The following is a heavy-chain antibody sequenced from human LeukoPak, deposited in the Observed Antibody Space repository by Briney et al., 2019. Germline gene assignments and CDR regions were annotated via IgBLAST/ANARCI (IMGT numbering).Heavy chain of an antibody. D-gene: IGHD6-19*01. J-gene: IGHJ6*02. CDR1: GFTVSSHY. CDR2: INSDGSST. CDR3: ASVEYSSGWIPPYYYYGMDV. V-gene: IGHV3-74*01. Sequence: PGGSLRLSCAASGFTVSSHYLSWVRQAPGKGLEWVSRINSDGSSTSYADSVKGRFTISRDNAKNTLYLQMNSLRAEDTAVYYCASVEYSSGWIPPYYYYGMDVWGQGTTVTVSS.